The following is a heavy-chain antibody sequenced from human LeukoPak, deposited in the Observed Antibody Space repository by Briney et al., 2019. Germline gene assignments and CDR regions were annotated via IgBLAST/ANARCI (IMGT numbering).Heavy chain of an antibody. Sequence: GGSLRLSCAASTFTFSSYNMNWVRQAPGKGLEWVSSISSSGTYIYYRDSVKGRFTISRDNAENSLYLEMNSLRAEDTAVYYCAKDIPVSSWGRGQGTLVTVSS. CDR1: TFTFSSYN. D-gene: IGHD3-16*01. J-gene: IGHJ4*02. CDR2: ISSSGTYI. CDR3: AKDIPVSSWG. V-gene: IGHV3-21*04.